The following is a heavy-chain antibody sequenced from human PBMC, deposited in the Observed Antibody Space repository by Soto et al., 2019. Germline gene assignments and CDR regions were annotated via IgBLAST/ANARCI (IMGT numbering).Heavy chain of an antibody. Sequence: EVQLVESGGGLVQPGRSLRLSCAASGFTFDDYAMHWVRQAPGKGLEWVSGISWNSGSIGYADSVKGRFTISRDNAKNSLHLQMNSLRAEDTALYYCAKDLTGTTGPVFDPWGQGTLVTVSS. CDR2: ISWNSGSI. J-gene: IGHJ5*02. D-gene: IGHD1-7*01. CDR1: GFTFDDYA. V-gene: IGHV3-9*01. CDR3: AKDLTGTTGPVFDP.